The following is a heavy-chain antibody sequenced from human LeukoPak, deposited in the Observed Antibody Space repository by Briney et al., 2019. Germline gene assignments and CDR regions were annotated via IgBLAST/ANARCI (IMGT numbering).Heavy chain of an antibody. CDR3: TLHSSGWNDAFDI. Sequence: GGSLRLSCAASGFTFTSYAMSWVRQAPGKGLEWVGFIRSKAYGGTTEYAASVKGRFTISRDDSKSIAYLQMNSLKTEDTAVYYCTLHSSGWNDAFDIWGQGTMVTVSS. J-gene: IGHJ3*02. CDR1: GFTFTSYA. V-gene: IGHV3-49*04. D-gene: IGHD6-19*01. CDR2: IRSKAYGGTT.